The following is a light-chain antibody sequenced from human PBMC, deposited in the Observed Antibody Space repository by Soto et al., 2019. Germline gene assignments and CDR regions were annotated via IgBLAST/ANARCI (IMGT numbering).Light chain of an antibody. CDR2: NDN. CDR1: SSNIGTNT. CDR3: AAWGGSLNVVL. J-gene: IGLJ2*01. V-gene: IGLV1-44*01. Sequence: QAVVTQPSSASGTPGQTVTISCSGTSSNIGTNTVNWYRQVPGTAPKLLIFNDNVRPSGVPGRFSGSRSGTSASLAISGLQSEDEADYYCAAWGGSLNVVLLGGGTKLTVL.